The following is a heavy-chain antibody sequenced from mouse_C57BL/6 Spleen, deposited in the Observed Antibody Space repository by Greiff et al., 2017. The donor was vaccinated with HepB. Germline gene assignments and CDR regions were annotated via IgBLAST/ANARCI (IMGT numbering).Heavy chain of an antibody. V-gene: IGHV1-26*01. CDR1: GYTFTDYY. CDR2: INPNNGGT. CDR3: ARKGPYYSNYDY. D-gene: IGHD2-5*01. J-gene: IGHJ2*01. Sequence: VQLKESGPELVKPGASVKISCKASGYTFTDYYMNWVKQSHGKSLEWIGDINPNNGGTSYNQKFKGKATLTVDKSSSTAYMELRSLTSEDSAVYYCARKGPYYSNYDYWGQGTTLTVSS.